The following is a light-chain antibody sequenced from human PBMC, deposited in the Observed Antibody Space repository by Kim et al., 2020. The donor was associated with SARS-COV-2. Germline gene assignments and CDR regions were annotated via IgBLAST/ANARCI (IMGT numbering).Light chain of an antibody. Sequence: GQRVTISCSGTSSNIGSNYVSWYQHLPGTAPKLLIHRNDQRPSGVPDRFSGSKSGTSASLTISGLRSEDEADYDCATWDDSLSAYVFGTGTKVTVL. CDR2: RND. J-gene: IGLJ1*01. CDR3: ATWDDSLSAYV. V-gene: IGLV1-47*01. CDR1: SSNIGSNY.